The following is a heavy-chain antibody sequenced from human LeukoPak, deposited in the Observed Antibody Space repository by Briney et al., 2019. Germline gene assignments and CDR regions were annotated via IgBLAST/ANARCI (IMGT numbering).Heavy chain of an antibody. CDR1: RFTVSSNY. CDR2: IYIGGST. D-gene: IGHD3-22*01. Sequence: GGSLRLSCAASRFTVSSNYMSWVRNAQGKGLNWVSVIYIGGSTYNADSVKGRFTISRDNSKDTLYLQMNSLRAEDTAVYYCARDRSGYYPYYFDYWGQGTLVTVSS. V-gene: IGHV3-66*02. CDR3: ARDRSGYYPYYFDY. J-gene: IGHJ4*02.